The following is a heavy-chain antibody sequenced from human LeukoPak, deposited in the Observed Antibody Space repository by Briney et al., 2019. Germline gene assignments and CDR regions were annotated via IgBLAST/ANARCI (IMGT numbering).Heavy chain of an antibody. CDR3: ARALAGSYSPFYYYYYGIDV. V-gene: IGHV1-18*01. J-gene: IGHJ6*02. D-gene: IGHD1-26*01. Sequence: ASVKVSCKASGYTFTSYGISWVRQAPGQGLEWMGWISAYNGNTNYAQKLQGRVTMTTDTSTSTAYMELRSLRSDDTAVYYCARALAGSYSPFYYYYYGIDVWGQGTTVTVSS. CDR2: ISAYNGNT. CDR1: GYTFTSYG.